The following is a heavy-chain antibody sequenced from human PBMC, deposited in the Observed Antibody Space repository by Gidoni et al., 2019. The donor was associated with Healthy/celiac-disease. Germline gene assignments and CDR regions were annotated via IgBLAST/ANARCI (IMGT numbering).Heavy chain of an antibody. CDR1: GYTVTGYY. V-gene: IGHV1-2*02. Sequence: QVQLVPSGPEVKKPGASVTVSCKASGYTVTGYYMHWVRQAPGQGLEWRGWINPNSGGTNYAQKLQGRVTMTRDTAISTAYMELSRLRSDDTAVYYCARRTGQDAFDIWGQGTMVTVSS. CDR2: INPNSGGT. J-gene: IGHJ3*02. CDR3: ARRTGQDAFDI.